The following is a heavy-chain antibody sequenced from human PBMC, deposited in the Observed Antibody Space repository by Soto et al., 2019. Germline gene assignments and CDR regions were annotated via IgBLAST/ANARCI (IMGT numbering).Heavy chain of an antibody. V-gene: IGHV4-39*01. CDR2: ISYTGTP. Sequence: QLQLQESGPGLVKPSETLSLTCTVSGGSITTRSNFWGWIRQPPGQGPEWIGSISYTGTPNDNPSFKSRVTMSVDTSKNQFSLELRSVTAADTAVYYRATSIAGRCDYWGRGTLVTVSS. CDR3: ATSIAGRCDY. D-gene: IGHD6-13*01. J-gene: IGHJ4*02. CDR1: GGSITTRSNF.